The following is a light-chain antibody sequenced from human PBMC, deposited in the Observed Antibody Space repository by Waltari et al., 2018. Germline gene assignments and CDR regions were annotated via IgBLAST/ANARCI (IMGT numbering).Light chain of an antibody. Sequence: QSALTHPASVSGSPRQSTTASCPGTSSAVGGYTSVSWYQLHPGKAPKLIIYEVTTRPSGISNRFSGSKSGNTASLTISGLQTEDEADYYCSSYTTTSTYVFGSGTKVTVL. CDR1: SSAVGGYTS. J-gene: IGLJ1*01. CDR2: EVT. V-gene: IGLV2-14*01. CDR3: SSYTTTSTYV.